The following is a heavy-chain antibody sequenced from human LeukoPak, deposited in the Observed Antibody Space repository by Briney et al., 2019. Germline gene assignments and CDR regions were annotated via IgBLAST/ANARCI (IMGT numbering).Heavy chain of an antibody. D-gene: IGHD6-13*01. J-gene: IGHJ3*02. CDR1: GFTFSSYG. CDR3: AREYSGRCIHAFHS. CDR2: IQYDVSSE. V-gene: IGHV3-30*02. Sequence: GGSLRLSCAASGFTFSSYGMHCVRQAPGKGLEWVAFIQYDVSSEYYADSVKGRFTVSRDNSKNTLYLQMNSLRAEDTAVYYCAREYSGRCIHAFHSWGQGTMVTVSS.